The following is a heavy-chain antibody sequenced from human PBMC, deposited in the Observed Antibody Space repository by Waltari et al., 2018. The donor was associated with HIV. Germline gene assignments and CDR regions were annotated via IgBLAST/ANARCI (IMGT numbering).Heavy chain of an antibody. CDR2: IYYSGST. CDR1: GGSISSYY. CDR3: AGEAQTSVWSGYQRYFDY. J-gene: IGHJ4*02. Sequence: QVQLQESGPGLVKPSETLSLTCTVSGGSISSYYWSWIRQPPGKGLEWIGYIYYSGSTNYNPSLKSRVTISVDTSKNQFSLKLSSVTAADTAVYYCAGEAQTSVWSGYQRYFDYWGQGTLVTVSS. D-gene: IGHD3-3*01. V-gene: IGHV4-59*01.